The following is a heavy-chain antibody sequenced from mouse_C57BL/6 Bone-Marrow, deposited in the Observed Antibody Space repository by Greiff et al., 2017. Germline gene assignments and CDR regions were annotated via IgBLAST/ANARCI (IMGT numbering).Heavy chain of an antibody. D-gene: IGHD2-2*01. V-gene: IGHV1-54*01. J-gene: IGHJ3*01. CDR1: GYAFTNYL. Sequence: QVQLQQSGAELVRPGTSVKVSCKASGYAFTNYLIEWVKQRPGQGLEWIGVINPGSGGTNYNEKFKGKATLTADKSSSTAYMQLSSLTSEDSAVYFCARGYDWFAYWGQGTLVTVSA. CDR2: INPGSGGT. CDR3: ARGYDWFAY.